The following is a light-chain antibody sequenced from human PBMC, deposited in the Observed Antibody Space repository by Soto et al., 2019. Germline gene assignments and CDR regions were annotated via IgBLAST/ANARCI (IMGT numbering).Light chain of an antibody. J-gene: IGKJ5*01. CDR3: QQSYSTPLIT. CDR2: AAS. V-gene: IGKV1-39*01. Sequence: IHLTQSPCSLTPPLLHSDTITCRPSQSISSYLNWYQQKPGKAPKLLIYAASSLQSGVPSRFSGSGSGTDFTLTISSLQPEDFATYYCQQSYSTPLITFGQGTRLEI. CDR1: QSISSY.